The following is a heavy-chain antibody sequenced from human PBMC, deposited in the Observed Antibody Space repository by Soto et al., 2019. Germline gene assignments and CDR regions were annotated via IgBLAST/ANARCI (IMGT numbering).Heavy chain of an antibody. V-gene: IGHV1-46*01. Sequence: QVQLLPSGAEAKKPGASVKVSCKASGYTFTNYYMHWVRQAPGQGLEWMGIISPSGGATYAQDFQDRVPLTTDTSTITAYLEMTGPASKDAAVDFCARDGSSDWLNWPETWCQGTLVTGSS. CDR3: ARDGSSDWLNWPET. CDR1: GYTFTNYY. CDR2: ISPSGGA. J-gene: IGHJ5*02. D-gene: IGHD6-19*01.